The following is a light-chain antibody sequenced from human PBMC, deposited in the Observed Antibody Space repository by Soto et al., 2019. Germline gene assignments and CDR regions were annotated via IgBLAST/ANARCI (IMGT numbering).Light chain of an antibody. V-gene: IGLV1-40*01. CDR1: SSNIGAEYD. CDR2: GDN. CDR3: QSYDSSLTTFV. J-gene: IGLJ1*01. Sequence: QSVLTQPPSVSGAPGQRVATSCTGSSSNIGAEYDVHWYQQLPGTAPKRLIYGDNNRPSGVPDRFSGSKSGTSASLAITGLQPEDEADYYCQSYDSSLTTFVFGTGTKSPS.